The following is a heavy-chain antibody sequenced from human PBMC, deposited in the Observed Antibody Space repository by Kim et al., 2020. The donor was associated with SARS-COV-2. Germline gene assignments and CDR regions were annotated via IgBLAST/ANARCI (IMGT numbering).Heavy chain of an antibody. J-gene: IGHJ4*02. CDR1: GFTFSSYG. V-gene: IGHV3-30*18. D-gene: IGHD3-3*01. CDR2: ISYDGSNE. CDR3: AKDRRGYYIFDY. Sequence: GGSLRLSCAASGFTFSSYGMHWVRQAPGKGLEWVAVISYDGSNEYYADSVKGRFTISRDNSKNTLFLQMNSLRAEDTAVYYCAKDRRGYYIFDYWGQGTLVTVSS.